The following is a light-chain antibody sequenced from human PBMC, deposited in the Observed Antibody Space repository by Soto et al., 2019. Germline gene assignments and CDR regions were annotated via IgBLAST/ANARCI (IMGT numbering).Light chain of an antibody. CDR3: QQYNNWPLT. CDR1: QSVRSN. CDR2: GAS. V-gene: IGKV3-15*01. J-gene: IGKJ4*01. Sequence: ETVMTQSPASPSMSPGEGVTLSCRASQSVRSNLAWYQQRPGQAPRLLIYGASTRAADIPARFSGSGSGAEFTLTISSLQSEDFAFYYCQQYNNWPLTFGGGTKVEIK.